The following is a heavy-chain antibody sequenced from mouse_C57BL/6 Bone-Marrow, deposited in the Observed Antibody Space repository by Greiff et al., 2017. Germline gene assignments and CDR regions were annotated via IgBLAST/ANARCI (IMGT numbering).Heavy chain of an antibody. CDR3: AGGVRRGGQMDY. Sequence: QVQLQQPGAELVRPGSSVKLSCKASGYTFTSYWMDWVKQRPGQGLEWIGNIYPSDSETHYNQKFKDKATLTVDKSSSTAYMQLSSLTSEDSAVYYCAGGVRRGGQMDYWGQGTSVTVSS. V-gene: IGHV1-61*01. D-gene: IGHD2-14*01. CDR1: GYTFTSYW. CDR2: IYPSDSET. J-gene: IGHJ4*01.